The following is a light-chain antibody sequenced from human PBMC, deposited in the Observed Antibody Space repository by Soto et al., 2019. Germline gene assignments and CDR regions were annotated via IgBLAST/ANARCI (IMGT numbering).Light chain of an antibody. V-gene: IGKV3-20*01. J-gene: IGKJ1*01. CDR3: QQYGSSGT. CDR1: QSLRSNF. CDR2: GAS. Sequence: EIVMTQSPGTLSVSPGERATLSCTASQSLRSNFLAWYQQKPGQAPRLLIYGASNRATGIPDRFSGSGSGTDFTLTISRLEPEDFAVYYCQQYGSSGTFGQGTKVDIK.